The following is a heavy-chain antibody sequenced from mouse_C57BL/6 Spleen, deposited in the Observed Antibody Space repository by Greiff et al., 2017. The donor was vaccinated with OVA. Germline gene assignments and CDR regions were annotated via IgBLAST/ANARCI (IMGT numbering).Heavy chain of an antibody. CDR3: ARYPSLLFYFDY. CDR2: IRNKANGYTT. CDR1: GFTFTAYY. D-gene: IGHD2-10*01. V-gene: IGHV7-3*01. Sequence: EVKLVESGGGLVQPGGSLSLSCAASGFTFTAYYMSWVRQPPGKALEWLGFIRNKANGYTTEYSASVKSRFTISRDNSKSILYLQMNALRAEDSATYYWARYPSLLFYFDYWGQGTTLTVSS. J-gene: IGHJ2*01.